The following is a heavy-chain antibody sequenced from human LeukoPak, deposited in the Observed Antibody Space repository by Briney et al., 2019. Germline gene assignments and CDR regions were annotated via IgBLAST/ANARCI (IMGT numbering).Heavy chain of an antibody. CDR1: GFTFSXXX. J-gene: IGHJ3*01. D-gene: IGHD5-18*01. Sequence: PGGSLRLSCXASGFTFSXXXXXXXXQVXXXXXXXXXXIGTXGDTHYPDXXKGRFXXSXEXXKNSLYLQMNXLRAGDTAVYYCARIKAHSYGSDAFDLWGQGTMVTVSS. V-gene: IGHV3-13*01. CDR2: IGTXGDT. CDR3: ARIKAHSYGSDAFDL.